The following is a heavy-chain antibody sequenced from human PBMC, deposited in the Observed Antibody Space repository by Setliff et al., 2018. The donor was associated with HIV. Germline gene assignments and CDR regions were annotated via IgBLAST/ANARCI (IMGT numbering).Heavy chain of an antibody. CDR2: INENGNEK. CDR3: AREYAMAARY. CDR1: GFTFRSFC. V-gene: IGHV3-7*03. Sequence: GESLKISCAASGFTFRSFCLSWVRQVPGKGLEWVANINENGNEKYYVDSVKGRFTISRDNAKNSLYLQMNSLRVEDTAVYYCAREYAMAARYWGRGTLVTVSS. D-gene: IGHD2-15*01. J-gene: IGHJ4*02.